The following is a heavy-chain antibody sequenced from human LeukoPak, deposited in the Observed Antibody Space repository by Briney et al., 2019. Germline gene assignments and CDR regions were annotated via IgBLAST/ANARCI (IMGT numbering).Heavy chain of an antibody. Sequence: ASVKVSCKASGYTFTDYYLHWMRQAPGQGLEWMGWINPNNGGTNYAQRFQGRVTMTRDTSISTGYMELSSLRSDDTAVYYCAKDLRVGSGWSDASDIWGQGTMVTVTS. D-gene: IGHD6-19*01. J-gene: IGHJ3*02. CDR2: INPNNGGT. CDR1: GYTFTDYY. V-gene: IGHV1-2*02. CDR3: AKDLRVGSGWSDASDI.